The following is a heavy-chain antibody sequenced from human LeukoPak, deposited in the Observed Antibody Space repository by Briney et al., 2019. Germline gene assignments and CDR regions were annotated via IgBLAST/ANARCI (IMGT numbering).Heavy chain of an antibody. V-gene: IGHV5-51*01. CDR2: IYPGDSDT. CDR1: GDSFTSYW. J-gene: IGHJ3*02. CDR3: SIPKHDYHDAFDI. D-gene: IGHD4/OR15-4a*01. Sequence: GASLKISRCAAGDSFTSYWYCWGLQLPGKGLERMGIIYPGDSDTRYSPSFQGQVTISADKSISTAYLQRRTLKASDTAMYYCSIPKHDYHDAFDIWGQGTMVTVSS.